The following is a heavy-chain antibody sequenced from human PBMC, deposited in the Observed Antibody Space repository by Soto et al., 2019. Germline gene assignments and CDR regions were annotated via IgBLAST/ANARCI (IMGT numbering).Heavy chain of an antibody. CDR2: MNPNSGNT. J-gene: IGHJ5*02. CDR3: ARGVRVRGVIIKRGYWFDP. Sequence: GASVKVSCKASGYTFTSYDINWVRQATGQGLEWMGWMNPNSGNTGYAQKFQGRVTMTRNTSISTAYMELSSLRSEDTAVYYCARGVRVRGVIIKRGYWFDPWGQGTLVTVPQ. D-gene: IGHD3-10*01. CDR1: GYTFTSYD. V-gene: IGHV1-8*01.